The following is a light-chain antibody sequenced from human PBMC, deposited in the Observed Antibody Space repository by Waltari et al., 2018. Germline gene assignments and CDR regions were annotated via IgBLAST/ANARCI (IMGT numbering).Light chain of an antibody. CDR1: QGISSY. CDR2: AAS. Sequence: DIQLTQSPSFLSASIGDRVTITCRASQGISSYLAWYQQKPGKAPKLLIYAASTLQSGVPSRFSGSGSGTEFTLTISSLQPEDFATYYCQELNTYPQSLTFGGGTKVDI. CDR3: QELNTYPQSLT. V-gene: IGKV1-9*01. J-gene: IGKJ4*01.